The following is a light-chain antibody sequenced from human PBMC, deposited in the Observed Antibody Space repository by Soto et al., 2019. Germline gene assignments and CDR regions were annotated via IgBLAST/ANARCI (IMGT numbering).Light chain of an antibody. CDR1: SCDVGGYNF. CDR2: EVN. J-gene: IGLJ1*01. CDR3: SSYAGSNSRYV. V-gene: IGLV2-8*01. Sequence: QSALTQPPSASGSPGQSVTISCTGTSCDVGGYNFVSWSQQRPGKAPKPMIYEVNKRPSGVPDRFSGSKSGNTTSLTVSGLQGEGEADYYCSSYAGSNSRYVFGTGTELTVL.